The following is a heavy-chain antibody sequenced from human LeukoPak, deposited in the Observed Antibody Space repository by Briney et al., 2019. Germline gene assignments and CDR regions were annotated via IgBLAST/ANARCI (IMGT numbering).Heavy chain of an antibody. CDR1: GGSISSGGYS. J-gene: IGHJ2*01. CDR3: ARWLLTSQWYFDL. D-gene: IGHD2-15*01. Sequence: SETLSLTCAVSGGSISSGGYSWSWIRQPPGKGLEWIGYIYHSGSTYYNPSLKSRVTISVDRSKNQFSLKLSSVTAADTAVYYCARWLLTSQWYFDLWGRGTLVTVSS. CDR2: IYHSGST. V-gene: IGHV4-30-2*01.